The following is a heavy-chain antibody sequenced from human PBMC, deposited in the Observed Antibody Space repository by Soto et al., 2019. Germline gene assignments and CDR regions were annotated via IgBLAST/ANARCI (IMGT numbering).Heavy chain of an antibody. V-gene: IGHV3-33*01. J-gene: IGHJ4*02. CDR3: ARVSEGGSYYGGLDY. D-gene: IGHD1-26*01. CDR2: IWYDGSNK. CDR1: GITFSSYG. Sequence: QVQLVESGGGVVQPGRSLRFSCAASGITFSSYGMHWVRQAPGKGLEWVAVIWYDGSNKYYADSVKGRFTISRDNSKNTLYLQMNSLRAEDTAVYYCARVSEGGSYYGGLDYWGQGTLVTVSS.